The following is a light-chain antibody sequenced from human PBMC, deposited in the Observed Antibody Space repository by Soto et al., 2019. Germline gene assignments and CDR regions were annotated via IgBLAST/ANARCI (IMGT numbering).Light chain of an antibody. J-gene: IGLJ1*01. V-gene: IGLV1-44*01. CDR2: GNN. Sequence: VLTQAPSVSGTPGQRVTITCSGSSSNIGRNSVNWYQHLPGTAPKLLTHGNNHRPSGVPDRFSGSKSGTSASLAISGLQPEDEADYCCAAWDDSLNEYVFGDGTKVTVL. CDR1: SSNIGRNS. CDR3: AAWDDSLNEYV.